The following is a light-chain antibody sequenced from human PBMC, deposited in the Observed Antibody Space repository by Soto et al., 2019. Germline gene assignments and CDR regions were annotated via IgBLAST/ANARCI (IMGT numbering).Light chain of an antibody. V-gene: IGKV3-15*01. CDR2: GAS. Sequence: EIMMTQSPVTLSVSPGERATLSCRASQSVSGDLAWYQQKPGQAPRLLIYGASSRATGIPARFSGSGSGTDFTLIISSLQSEDSAIYYCQQGYSTLRTFGQGTRLDIK. CDR3: QQGYSTLRT. J-gene: IGKJ5*01. CDR1: QSVSGD.